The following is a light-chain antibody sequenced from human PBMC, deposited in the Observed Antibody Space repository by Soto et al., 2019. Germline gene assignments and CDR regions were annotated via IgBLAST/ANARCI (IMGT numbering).Light chain of an antibody. CDR1: ESVLFTSNNKNY. CDR2: WAS. J-gene: IGKJ4*01. V-gene: IGKV4-1*01. CDR3: QQYYTLPLT. Sequence: DSLRTQSPGSLAVSLGERATINCESRESVLFTSNNKNYLAWYQQKPGQPPKLLLSWASARESGVPERFSGSGSGTLFTLSISSLQPEDVAVYYCQQYYTLPLTFGQGTKVDIK.